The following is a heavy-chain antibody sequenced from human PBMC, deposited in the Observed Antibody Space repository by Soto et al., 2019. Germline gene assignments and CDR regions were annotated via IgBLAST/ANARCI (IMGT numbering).Heavy chain of an antibody. V-gene: IGHV3-23*01. D-gene: IGHD3-22*01. CDR3: AKDDDSSGLLLA. J-gene: IGHJ6*02. CDR2: ISGSGGST. Sequence: VGSLRLSCAASGFTFSSYAMSWVRQAPGKGLEWVSAISGSGGSTYYADSVKGRFTISRDNSKNTLYLQMNSLRAEDTAVYYCAKDDDSSGLLLAWGQGTTVTVSS. CDR1: GFTFSSYA.